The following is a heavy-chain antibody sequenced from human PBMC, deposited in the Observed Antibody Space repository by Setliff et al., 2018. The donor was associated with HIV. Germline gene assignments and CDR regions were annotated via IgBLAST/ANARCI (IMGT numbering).Heavy chain of an antibody. Sequence: SSETLSLTCTVSGDSVGSRSYYWSWIRQPPGKGLEWIGYIYYSGSTNYNPSLKSRVTISVDTSKNHFSLKLRSVTAADTAVYYCARTRYYYDSSGRNDYWGQGTLVTVSS. V-gene: IGHV4-61*03. CDR3: ARTRYYYDSSGRNDY. CDR1: GDSVGSRSYY. CDR2: IYYSGST. D-gene: IGHD3-22*01. J-gene: IGHJ4*02.